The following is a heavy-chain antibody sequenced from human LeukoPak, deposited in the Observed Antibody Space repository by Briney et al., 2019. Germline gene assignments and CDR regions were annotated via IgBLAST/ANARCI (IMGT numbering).Heavy chain of an antibody. Sequence: GGSLRLSCAASGFSYSSYGMHWVRQAPGKGLEWVAFIRYDGSHKKYADSLKGRSTISRDNSKNTLYLQMNSLRAEDTAVYYCAKADSGSYYGLGDYFAYWGQGTLVTVSS. CDR2: IRYDGSHK. D-gene: IGHD1-26*01. V-gene: IGHV3-30*02. CDR3: AKADSGSYYGLGDYFAY. CDR1: GFSYSSYG. J-gene: IGHJ4*02.